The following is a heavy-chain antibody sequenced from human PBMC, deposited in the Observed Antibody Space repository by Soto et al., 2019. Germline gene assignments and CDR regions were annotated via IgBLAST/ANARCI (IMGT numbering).Heavy chain of an antibody. Sequence: PSETLSLTCAVYGGSFSGYYWSWIRQPPGKGLEWIGEINHSGSTNYNPSLKIRVTISVDTSKNQFSLNLTSVTPADTAVHCCARVPRCWSGYPYYHYYYGMGLLGQGTTGTVSS. J-gene: IGHJ6*02. V-gene: IGHV4-34*01. D-gene: IGHD3-3*01. CDR1: GGSFSGYY. CDR3: ARVPRCWSGYPYYHYYYGMGL. CDR2: INHSGST.